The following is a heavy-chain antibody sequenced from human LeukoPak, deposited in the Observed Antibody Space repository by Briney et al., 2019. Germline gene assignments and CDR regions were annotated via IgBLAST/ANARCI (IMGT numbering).Heavy chain of an antibody. CDR2: ISVSSSTI. D-gene: IGHD6-13*01. V-gene: IGHV3-48*02. CDR3: ARGRITAGGYDF. J-gene: IGHJ4*02. Sequence: GGSLRLSCAASGFTFSSYSMNWVRRAPGKGLEWVSYISVSSSTIYYADSVKGRFTISRDNAKNSLYLQMDSLRDEDTAVYYCARGRITAGGYDFWGQGTLVTVSS. CDR1: GFTFSSYS.